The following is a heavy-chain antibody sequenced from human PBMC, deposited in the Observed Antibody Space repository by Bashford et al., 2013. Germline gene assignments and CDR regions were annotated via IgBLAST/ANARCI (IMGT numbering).Heavy chain of an antibody. CDR3: ARDGHRHLGYCSGGSCTPVDY. J-gene: IGHJ4*02. D-gene: IGHD2-15*01. CDR1: GYTFTSYG. CDR2: ISAYNGNT. V-gene: IGHV1-18*01. Sequence: GPPVKVSCKASGYTFTSYGISWVRQAPGQGLEWMGWISAYNGNTNYAQKLQGRVTMTTDTSTSTAYMELRSLRSDDTAVYYCARDGHRHLGYCSGGSCTPVDYWGQGTLVTVSS.